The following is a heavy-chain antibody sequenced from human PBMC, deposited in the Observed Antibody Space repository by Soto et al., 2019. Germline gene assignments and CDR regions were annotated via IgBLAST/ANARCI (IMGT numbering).Heavy chain of an antibody. V-gene: IGHV1-8*01. D-gene: IGHD6-19*01. Sequence: GASVKVSCKASGYTFTSYDINWVRQATGQGLEWMGWMNPNSGNTGYAQKFQGRVTMTRNTSISTAYMELSSLRSEDTAVYYCARGYKAVAAYYFDYWGQGTLVTVSS. CDR3: ARGYKAVAAYYFDY. J-gene: IGHJ4*02. CDR1: GYTFTSYD. CDR2: MNPNSGNT.